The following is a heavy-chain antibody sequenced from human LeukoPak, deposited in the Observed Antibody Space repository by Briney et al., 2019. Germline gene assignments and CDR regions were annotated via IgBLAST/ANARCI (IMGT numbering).Heavy chain of an antibody. Sequence: PGGSLRLSCAASGFTFTTYAMTWVRQAPGKGPEWVSSISGSGGRTYYADSLKGRFTISRDNSKNTLYLQMNSLRPEDTAVYSCAIGLPYGSYSDWGQGTLVTVSS. CDR1: GFTFTTYA. J-gene: IGHJ4*02. V-gene: IGHV3-23*01. CDR3: AIGLPYGSYSD. CDR2: ISGSGGRT. D-gene: IGHD2-15*01.